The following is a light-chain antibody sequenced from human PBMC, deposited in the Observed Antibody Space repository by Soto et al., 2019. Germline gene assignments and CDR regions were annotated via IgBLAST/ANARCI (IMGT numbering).Light chain of an antibody. CDR3: QAWDSATVV. CDR1: KLGDKY. V-gene: IGLV3-1*01. J-gene: IGLJ2*01. CDR2: QDT. Sequence: SYELSQAPAVFVSPGQTASITCSGDKLGDKYVCWYQHKPGQSPVLVIYQDTERPSGIPERISGSNSGNTANLTISGTQAMDEADYYCQAWDSATVVFGAGTKLTVL.